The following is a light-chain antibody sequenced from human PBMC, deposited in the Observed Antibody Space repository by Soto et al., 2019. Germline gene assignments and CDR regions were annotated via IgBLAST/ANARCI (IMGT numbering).Light chain of an antibody. J-gene: IGKJ1*01. CDR3: QRYDGAPKA. Sequence: DFQMTQSPSSLSASVGDRVTITCRASRGINNNLAWYQQKPGKAPQLLIYAASTLQTGVPSRFSGSGYGADFTLTITSLQPDDVATYYCQRYDGAPKAFGQGTKVEIK. V-gene: IGKV1-27*01. CDR1: RGINNN. CDR2: AAS.